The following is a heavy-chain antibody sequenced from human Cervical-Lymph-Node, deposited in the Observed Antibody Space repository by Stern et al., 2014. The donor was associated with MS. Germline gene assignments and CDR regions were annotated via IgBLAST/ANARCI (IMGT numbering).Heavy chain of an antibody. Sequence: QAQLQESGPGLVKPSETLSLTCTVSGGSISSGAYFWGWIRQSPGKGLEWIGSHSYSGTYYNPSLKSRPILSVDASRNHVSLKLSSLTAADTAVYFCATSTTTVFGVAVGSFDSWGQGTLVTASS. D-gene: IGHD3-3*01. CDR3: ATSTTTVFGVAVGSFDS. J-gene: IGHJ4*02. CDR1: GGSISSGAYF. CDR2: HSYSGT. V-gene: IGHV4-39*02.